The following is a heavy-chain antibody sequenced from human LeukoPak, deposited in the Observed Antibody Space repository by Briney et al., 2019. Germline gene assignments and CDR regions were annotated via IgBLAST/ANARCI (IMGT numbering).Heavy chain of an antibody. V-gene: IGHV3-23*01. CDR3: ARNGRLQKYYFDY. Sequence: GGSMRLSCAASGFTFSSYAMSWVRQAPGEGLEWVSAISGSGGSTYYADSVKGRFTISRDNSKNTLYLQMNSLRAEDTAVYYCARNGRLQKYYFDYWGQGTLVTVSS. D-gene: IGHD4-11*01. J-gene: IGHJ4*02. CDR1: GFTFSSYA. CDR2: ISGSGGST.